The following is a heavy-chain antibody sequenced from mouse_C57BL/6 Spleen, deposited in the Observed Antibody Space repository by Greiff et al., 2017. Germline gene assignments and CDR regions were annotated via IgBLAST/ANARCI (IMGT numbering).Heavy chain of an antibody. CDR1: GFTFSSYA. CDR3: AADGYFAY. J-gene: IGHJ3*01. Sequence: EVKLVESGGGLVKPGGSLKLSCAASGFTFSSYAMSWVRQTPEKRLEWVATISDGGSYTYYPDNVKGRFTISRDNAKNNLYLQMSHLKSEDTAMSYCAADGYFAYWGQGTLVTVSA. V-gene: IGHV5-4*03. D-gene: IGHD2-3*01. CDR2: ISDGGSYT.